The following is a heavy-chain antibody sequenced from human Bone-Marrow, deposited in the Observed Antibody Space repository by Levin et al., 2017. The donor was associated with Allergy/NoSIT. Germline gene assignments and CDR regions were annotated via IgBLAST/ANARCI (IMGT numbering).Heavy chain of an antibody. D-gene: IGHD4-17*01. CDR1: GFTFSSYA. V-gene: IGHV3-30-3*01. CDR3: ARDYSPVHGDYFDY. Sequence: GESLKISCAASGFTFSSYAMHWVRQAPGKGLEWVAVISYDGSNKYYADSVKGRFTISRDNSKNTLYLQMNSLRAEDTAVYYCARDYSPVHGDYFDYWGQGTLVTVSS. CDR2: ISYDGSNK. J-gene: IGHJ4*02.